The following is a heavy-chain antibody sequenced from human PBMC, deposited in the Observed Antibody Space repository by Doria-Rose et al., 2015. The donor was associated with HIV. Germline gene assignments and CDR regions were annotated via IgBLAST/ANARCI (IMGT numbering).Heavy chain of an antibody. J-gene: IGHJ4*02. V-gene: IGHV3-53*01. CDR1: GFTVSTNY. Sequence: GSLKLSCAASGFTVSTNYMTWVRQAPGRGLEWVSLLYSDGTTYYADSVRGRFTISRDNSKNTLFLQMNDLRVEDTALYYCAREVYSYGYYNYWGRGTLVTVSS. CDR2: LYSDGTT. CDR3: AREVYSYGYYNY. D-gene: IGHD3-3*01.